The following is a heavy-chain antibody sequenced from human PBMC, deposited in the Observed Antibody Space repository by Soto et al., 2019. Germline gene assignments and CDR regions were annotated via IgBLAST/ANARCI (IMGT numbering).Heavy chain of an antibody. D-gene: IGHD2-15*01. CDR2: ISGSGGST. V-gene: IGHV3-23*01. Sequence: PGGSLRLSCAASGFTFSSYAMSWVRQAPGKGLEWVSAISGSGGSTYYADSVKGRFTISRDNSKNTLYLQMNSLRAEDTAVYYCAKDPSKKLLGYFGVFGYWGQGTLVTVSS. CDR3: AKDPSKKLLGYFGVFGY. CDR1: GFTFSSYA. J-gene: IGHJ4*02.